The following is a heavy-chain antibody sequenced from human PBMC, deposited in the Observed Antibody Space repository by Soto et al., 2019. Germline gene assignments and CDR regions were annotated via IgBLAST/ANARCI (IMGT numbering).Heavy chain of an antibody. Sequence: DVQLVESGGVVVQPGGSLRLSCAASGFTFDDYTMHWVRQAPGKGLEWVSLISWDGGSTYYADSVKGRFTISRDNSKNSLYLQMNSLRTEDTALYYCASQLVRGVYYYYGMDVWGQGTTVTVSS. CDR2: ISWDGGST. J-gene: IGHJ6*02. D-gene: IGHD6-13*01. CDR1: GFTFDDYT. V-gene: IGHV3-43*01. CDR3: ASQLVRGVYYYYGMDV.